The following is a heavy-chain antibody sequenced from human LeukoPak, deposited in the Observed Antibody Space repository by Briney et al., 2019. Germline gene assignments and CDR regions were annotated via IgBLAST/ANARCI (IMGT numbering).Heavy chain of an antibody. D-gene: IGHD6-19*01. CDR1: GFTVSSNY. V-gene: IGHV3-66*01. CDR2: IYSGGNT. Sequence: GGSLKLSCVASGFTVSSNYMSWVRQASGKGLEWVSVIYSGGNTYYADSVKGRFTISRDNSKNAVYLQMNSLRAEDTAVYYCARDSTSGWYHWFDPWGQGTLVTVSS. CDR3: ARDSTSGWYHWFDP. J-gene: IGHJ5*02.